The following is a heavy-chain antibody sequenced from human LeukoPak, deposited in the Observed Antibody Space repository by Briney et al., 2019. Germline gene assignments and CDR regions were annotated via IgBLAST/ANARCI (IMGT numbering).Heavy chain of an antibody. CDR2: ISSSSSFM. CDR3: ARDPPPRGTAMVTGGDY. J-gene: IGHJ4*02. V-gene: IGHV3-21*01. CDR1: GFTFSSYN. Sequence: GGSLRLSCAASGFTFSSYNMNWVRQAPGKGLEWVSSISSSSSFMFYADSMKGRFTISRDNAKRSLYLQTNSLRAEDTAVYYCARDPPPRGTAMVTGGDYWGQGTLVTVSS. D-gene: IGHD5-18*01.